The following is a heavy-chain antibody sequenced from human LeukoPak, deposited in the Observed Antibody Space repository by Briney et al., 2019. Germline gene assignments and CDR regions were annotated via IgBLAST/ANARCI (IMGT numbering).Heavy chain of an antibody. Sequence: GGSLRLSCAASGFTVSSNYMSWVRQAPGKGLEWVSVIYSGGTTFYAESVKGRFTISRDNSKNTLYLQMNSLRAEDTAVYYCARLPGRFDSSSWYGYYWGQGTLVTVSS. V-gene: IGHV3-53*01. CDR1: GFTVSSNY. CDR3: ARLPGRFDSSSWYGYY. CDR2: IYSGGTT. D-gene: IGHD6-13*01. J-gene: IGHJ4*02.